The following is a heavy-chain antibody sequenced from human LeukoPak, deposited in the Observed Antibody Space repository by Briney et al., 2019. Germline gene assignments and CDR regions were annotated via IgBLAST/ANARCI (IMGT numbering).Heavy chain of an antibody. CDR3: ARQRVGATIEAFDI. CDR1: GYRFSSYW. V-gene: IGHV5-51*01. J-gene: IGHJ3*02. CDR2: IDPGDSDT. D-gene: IGHD1-26*01. Sequence: GGSLEISLKGSGYRFSSYWNGWVRPVPGKGAGWVGIIDPGDSDTRYRPSFQGQVTISADKSINTAYLQWSSLKASDTAMYYCARQRVGATIEAFDIWGQGTMVTVSS.